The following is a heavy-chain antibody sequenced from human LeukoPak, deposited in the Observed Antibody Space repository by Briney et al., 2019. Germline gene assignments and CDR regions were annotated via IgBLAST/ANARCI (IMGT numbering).Heavy chain of an antibody. J-gene: IGHJ3*02. Sequence: ASVKVSCKASGYTFTSYDISWVRQAPGQGLEWMGWISTYNGNTNYAQKLQGRVTMTTAKSTRTAYMELRSLRSDDTAVYYCARGKIEMGAFDIWGQGTMVTVSS. V-gene: IGHV1-18*01. D-gene: IGHD5-24*01. CDR2: ISTYNGNT. CDR3: ARGKIEMGAFDI. CDR1: GYTFTSYD.